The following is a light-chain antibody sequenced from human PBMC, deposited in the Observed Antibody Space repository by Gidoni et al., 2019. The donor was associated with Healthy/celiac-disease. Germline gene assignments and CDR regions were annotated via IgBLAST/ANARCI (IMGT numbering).Light chain of an antibody. CDR1: QSVSSY. J-gene: IGKJ4*01. CDR2: DAS. Sequence: EIVLTQSPATLSLSPGERATLSCRASQSVSSYLAWYQQKPGQAPRLLIYDASNRATGIPARFSGSGSGTDFTLTISSLEPEDFAAYYCQQRSTGTFXGXTKVEIK. V-gene: IGKV3-11*01. CDR3: QQRSTGT.